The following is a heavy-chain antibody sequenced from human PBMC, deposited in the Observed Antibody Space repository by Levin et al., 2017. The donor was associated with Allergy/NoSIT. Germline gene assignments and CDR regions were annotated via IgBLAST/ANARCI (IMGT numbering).Heavy chain of an antibody. Sequence: GGSLRLSCAASGFTFSSYGMHWVRQAPGKGLEWVAVISYDGSNKYYADSVKGRFTISRDNSKNTLYLQMNSLRAEDTAVYYCAKDHAPGGGWFDPWGQGTLVTVSS. CDR2: ISYDGSNK. V-gene: IGHV3-30*18. D-gene: IGHD3-10*01. CDR1: GFTFSSYG. J-gene: IGHJ5*02. CDR3: AKDHAPGGGWFDP.